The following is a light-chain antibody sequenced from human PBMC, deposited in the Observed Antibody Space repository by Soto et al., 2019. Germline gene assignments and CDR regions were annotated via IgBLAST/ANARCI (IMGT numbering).Light chain of an antibody. V-gene: IGKV3-11*01. CDR2: DAS. J-gene: IGKJ5*01. CDR3: QQRSNWPPIT. Sequence: EVVLTQSPATLSLSPGERATLSCRASQSVSRHLAWYQQKPGQAPRLLILDASDRATGIPARFSGSGSGTDFTLTISSLEPEDAAVYYCQQRSNWPPITFGQGTRLEIK. CDR1: QSVSRH.